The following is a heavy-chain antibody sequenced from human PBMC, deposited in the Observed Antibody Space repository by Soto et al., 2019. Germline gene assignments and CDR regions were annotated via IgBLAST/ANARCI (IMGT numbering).Heavy chain of an antibody. CDR3: ARAGMGTVTTKDLMSYYGMDV. CDR1: GFTFSSYD. D-gene: IGHD4-17*01. J-gene: IGHJ6*02. V-gene: IGHV3-13*01. Sequence: GGSLRLSCAASGFTFSSYDMHWVRQDTGKGLEWVSAIGTAGDTYYPGSVKGRFTISRENAKNSWYLQMNSLRAGDTAVYYCARAGMGTVTTKDLMSYYGMDVWGQGTTVTVSS. CDR2: IGTAGDT.